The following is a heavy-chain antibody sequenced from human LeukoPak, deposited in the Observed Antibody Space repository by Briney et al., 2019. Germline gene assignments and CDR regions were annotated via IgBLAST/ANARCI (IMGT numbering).Heavy chain of an antibody. V-gene: IGHV3-7*01. CDR1: GFTFSSYW. CDR2: INQDGSEK. D-gene: IGHD3-3*01. J-gene: IGHJ6*03. Sequence: GGSLRLSCAASGFTFSSYWMSWVRQAPGKGLEWVANINQDGSEKYYVDSVKGRFTISRDNAKNSLYLQMNSLRAEDTAVYYCARDHAFSYYYYYMDVWGKGTTVTVSS. CDR3: ARDHAFSYYYYYMDV.